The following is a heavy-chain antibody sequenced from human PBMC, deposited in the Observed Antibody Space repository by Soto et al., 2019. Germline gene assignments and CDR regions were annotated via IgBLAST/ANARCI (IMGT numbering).Heavy chain of an antibody. CDR1: GFTFSSYG. CDR2: IWYDGSNK. V-gene: IGHV3-33*06. J-gene: IGHJ4*02. D-gene: IGHD2-2*01. Sequence: QVQLVESGGGVVQPGRSLRLSCAASGFTFSSYGMHWVRQAPGKGLEWVAVIWYDGSNKYYADSVKGRFTISRDNSKNTLYLQTNSLRAERTTHYYSAEDCLTSGRVDYWGQGTLVTVSS. CDR3: AEDCLTSGRVDY.